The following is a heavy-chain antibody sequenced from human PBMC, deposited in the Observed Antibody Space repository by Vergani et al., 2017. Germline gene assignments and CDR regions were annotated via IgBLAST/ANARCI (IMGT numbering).Heavy chain of an antibody. D-gene: IGHD3-22*01. V-gene: IGHV4-61*02. CDR3: ARGPRYYDSSGYPLFFEY. Sequence: QVQLQESGPGLVKPSQTLYLTCTVSGGSISSGSYYWSWIRQPAGKGLEWIGRIYTSGSTNYNPSLKSRVTMSVDTSKNQFSLKLSSVTAADTAVYYCARGPRYYDSSGYPLFFEYWGQGTLVTVSS. CDR2: IYTSGST. CDR1: GGSISSGSYY. J-gene: IGHJ4*02.